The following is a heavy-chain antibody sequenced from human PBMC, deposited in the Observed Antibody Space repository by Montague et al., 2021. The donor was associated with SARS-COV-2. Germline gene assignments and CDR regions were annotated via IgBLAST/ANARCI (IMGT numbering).Heavy chain of an antibody. CDR2: LYTSGST. CDR1: GGSISSGNYY. J-gene: IGHJ6*02. Sequence: TLSLTCAVSGGSISSGNYYWSWIRQPAGQGLMWNGHLYTSGSTNYTLSLRSRVTISTHTSNNQLSLNLGSVTAAATAVYYCARESGSPTYYFYYGVDVWGQGTMVTVSS. D-gene: IGHD1-26*01. V-gene: IGHV4-61*09. CDR3: ARESGSPTYYFYYGVDV.